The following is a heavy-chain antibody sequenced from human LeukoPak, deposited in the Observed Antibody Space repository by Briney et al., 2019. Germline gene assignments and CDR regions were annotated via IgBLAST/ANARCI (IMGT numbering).Heavy chain of an antibody. Sequence: SETLSLTCTVSGGSISSYYWSWIRQPPGKGLEWIGYIYYSGSTNYNPSLKSRVTISVDTSKNQFSLKLSSVTAADTAVYYCARPLWLRDAFDIWGQGTMVTVSS. D-gene: IGHD5-18*01. CDR3: ARPLWLRDAFDI. V-gene: IGHV4-59*01. CDR2: IYYSGST. J-gene: IGHJ3*02. CDR1: GGSISSYY.